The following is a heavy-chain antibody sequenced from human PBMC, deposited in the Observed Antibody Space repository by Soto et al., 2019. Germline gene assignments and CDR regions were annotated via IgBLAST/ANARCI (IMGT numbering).Heavy chain of an antibody. CDR3: ASIMGAIHFDY. V-gene: IGHV4-39*01. J-gene: IGHJ4*02. CDR2: IYYSGGT. Sequence: QLQLQESGPGLVKPSETLSLTCTVAGGSISSGTYYWGWIRQPPGKGLEWIGHIYYSGGTYYNPSLKGRVTISVEPSQNPFPLKLRLLTAADTGVYYCASIMGAIHFDYWGQGTLVTVSS. D-gene: IGHD1-26*01. CDR1: GGSISSGTYY.